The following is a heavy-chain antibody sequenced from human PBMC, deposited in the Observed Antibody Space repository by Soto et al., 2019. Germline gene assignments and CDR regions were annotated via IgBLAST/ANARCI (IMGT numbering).Heavy chain of an antibody. Sequence: QGQLLQSGDEVKKPGASVRVSCRASGYDFTSYGISWVRQAPGQGLAWVSWISAYNGKRDTAQKFQGRVTMTMDTYTDTANMQLGDLTSADTAVYYCARGRIVASIHDAFEIWGQGTMVAVSS. CDR3: ARGRIVASIHDAFEI. CDR2: ISAYNGKR. V-gene: IGHV1-18*01. CDR1: GYDFTSYG. J-gene: IGHJ3*02. D-gene: IGHD2-21*01.